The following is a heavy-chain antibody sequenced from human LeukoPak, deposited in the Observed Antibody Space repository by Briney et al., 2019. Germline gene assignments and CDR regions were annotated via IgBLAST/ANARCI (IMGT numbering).Heavy chain of an antibody. CDR3: TTEEWLVRDYFDF. D-gene: IGHD6-19*01. CDR2: FDPEDGET. V-gene: IGHV1-24*01. CDR1: GYTLTELS. J-gene: IGHJ4*02. Sequence: ASVKVSCKVSGYTLTELSMHWARQAPGKGLEWMGGFDPEDGETIYAQKFQGRVTMTQDTSTDTASMELSSLRSEDTAVYYCTTEEWLVRDYFDFWGQGTLVTVSS.